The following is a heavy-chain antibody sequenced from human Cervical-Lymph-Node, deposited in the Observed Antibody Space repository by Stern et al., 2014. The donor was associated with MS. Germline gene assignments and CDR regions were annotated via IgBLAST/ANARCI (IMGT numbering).Heavy chain of an antibody. V-gene: IGHV1-18*01. J-gene: IGHJ4*02. CDR1: GYTFTSYG. CDR3: ARGGGTELWCGELPDY. D-gene: IGHD3-10*01. CDR2: ISANDGNT. Sequence: QVQLVQSGAEVKKPGASVKVSCKASGYTFTSYGISWVRQAPGQGLEWMGVISANDGNTNYAQKLQGRVTMTTDTSTRTAYMELRSLRSDDTAVYDCARGGGTELWCGELPDYWGQGTLVTVSS.